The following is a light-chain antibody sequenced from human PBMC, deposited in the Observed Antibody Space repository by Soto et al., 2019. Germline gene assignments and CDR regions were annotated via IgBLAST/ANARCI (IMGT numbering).Light chain of an antibody. Sequence: DIQMTQSPSTLSASVGDRVTITCRASQSISSWLAWYQQKPWKAHKLLIYKASSLESGVPSRFSGSGSGTEFTLTISSLQPDDFATYYCQQYNSYRRTFGHGTKVEIK. CDR2: KAS. J-gene: IGKJ1*01. CDR3: QQYNSYRRT. CDR1: QSISSW. V-gene: IGKV1-5*03.